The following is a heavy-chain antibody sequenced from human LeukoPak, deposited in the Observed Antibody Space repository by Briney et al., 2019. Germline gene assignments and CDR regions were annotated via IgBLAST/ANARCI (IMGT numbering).Heavy chain of an antibody. D-gene: IGHD3-16*01. Sequence: GGSLRLSCEASGFTFNNFWMSWVRQAPGKGLEWVANINENGSEKKYVGSLKGRFSISRDNSKNSLYLQMSSLRDEDTAVYYCVRDFIGGHNDYWGQGTLVTVSS. CDR1: GFTFNNFW. CDR2: INENGSEK. V-gene: IGHV3-7*01. CDR3: VRDFIGGHNDY. J-gene: IGHJ4*02.